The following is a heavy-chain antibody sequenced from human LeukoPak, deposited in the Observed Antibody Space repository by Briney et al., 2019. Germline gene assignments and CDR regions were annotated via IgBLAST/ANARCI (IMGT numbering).Heavy chain of an antibody. Sequence: GGSLRLSCAASGFTFSSYSMNWVRQAPGKGLEWVSSISNSSSYIYYADSVKGRFTISRDNAKNSLYLQMNSLRAEDTAVYYCARALSIDDDFWSGYNDYWGQGTLVTVSS. CDR1: GFTFSSYS. J-gene: IGHJ4*02. D-gene: IGHD3-3*01. CDR3: ARALSIDDDFWSGYNDY. CDR2: ISNSSSYI. V-gene: IGHV3-21*01.